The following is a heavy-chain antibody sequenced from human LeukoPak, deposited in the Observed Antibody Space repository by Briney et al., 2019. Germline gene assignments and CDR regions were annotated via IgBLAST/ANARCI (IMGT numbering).Heavy chain of an antibody. J-gene: IGHJ3*02. D-gene: IGHD3-10*01. V-gene: IGHV3-53*01. CDR3: ARISGGSFDI. CDR1: GLTISSNH. Sequence: GGSLRLSCAASGLTISSNHMTWVRQAQGTGLEWVSLIYSGEVTFYADSVKGRFTISRDTSHNTLYLQMNRLRTADTAVYYCARISGGSFDIWGQGTTVTV. CDR2: IYSGEVT.